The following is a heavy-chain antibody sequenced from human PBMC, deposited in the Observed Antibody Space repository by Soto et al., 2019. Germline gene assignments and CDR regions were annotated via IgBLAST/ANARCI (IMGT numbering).Heavy chain of an antibody. Sequence: ASVKVSCKASVGTFSSYAISWVRQAPGQGLEWMGGIIPIFGTANYAQKFQGRVTITADYSTSKAYMELSSLRSEDTAVYYCAREGYSSSGTYYYYGMDVWGQGTTVTVSS. CDR3: AREGYSSSGTYYYYGMDV. CDR2: IIPIFGTA. J-gene: IGHJ6*02. CDR1: VGTFSSYA. D-gene: IGHD6-13*01. V-gene: IGHV1-69*13.